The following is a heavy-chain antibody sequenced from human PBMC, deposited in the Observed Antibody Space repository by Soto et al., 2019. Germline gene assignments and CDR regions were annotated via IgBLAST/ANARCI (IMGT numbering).Heavy chain of an antibody. Sequence: EVQLVESGGGLVQPGGSLRLSCAASGFTFSSYWMHWVRQAPGKGLVWVSRINSDGSSTSYADSVKGRFTISRDNAKNTLYLDMNSLSAEDTAVYYCAREAGYCSGGSCYSHYYYYGMDVWGQGTTVTVSS. J-gene: IGHJ6*02. CDR1: GFTFSSYW. D-gene: IGHD2-15*01. V-gene: IGHV3-74*01. CDR2: INSDGSST. CDR3: AREAGYCSGGSCYSHYYYYGMDV.